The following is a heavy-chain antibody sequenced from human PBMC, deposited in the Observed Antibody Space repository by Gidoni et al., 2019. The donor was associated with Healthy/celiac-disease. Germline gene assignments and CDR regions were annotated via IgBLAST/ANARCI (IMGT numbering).Heavy chain of an antibody. CDR1: GGSFSGYD. D-gene: IGHD3-3*01. CDR3: ARGQSKGYDFWSGYYYYYYYGMDV. V-gene: IGHV4-34*01. CDR2: INHSGST. J-gene: IGHJ6*02. Sequence: QVQRQQWGAGLGKPSETLSLTCAVYGGSFSGYDWSWIRQPPGKGLEWIGEINHSGSTNSNPSLTSRVTLSVDTSHTQFSLNLRSVTAADTAVYYCARGQSKGYDFWSGYYYYYYYGMDVWGQGTTVTVSS.